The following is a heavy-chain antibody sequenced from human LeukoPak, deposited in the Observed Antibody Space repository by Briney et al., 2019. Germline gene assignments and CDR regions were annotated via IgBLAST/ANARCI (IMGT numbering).Heavy chain of an antibody. D-gene: IGHD1-7*01. CDR1: GYTFTSYG. V-gene: IGHV1-18*01. J-gene: IGHJ4*02. CDR2: ISAYNGNT. Sequence: ASVKVSCKASGYTFTSYGISWVRQAPGQGLEWMGWISAYNGNTNYAQKLQGRVTMTTDTSTSTAYMELRSLRSDDTAVYYCARDSYRLLTGTTIDYWGQGTLVTVSS. CDR3: ARDSYRLLTGTTIDY.